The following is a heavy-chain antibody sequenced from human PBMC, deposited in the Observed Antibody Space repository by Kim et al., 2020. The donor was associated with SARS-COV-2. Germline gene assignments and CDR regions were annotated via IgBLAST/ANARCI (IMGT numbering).Heavy chain of an antibody. CDR2: IYWDDDK. V-gene: IGHV2-5*02. Sequence: SGPTLVKPTQTLTLTCTFSGFSLSTSGVGVGWIRQPPGKALEWLALIYWDDDKRYSPSLKSRLTITKDTSKNQVVLTMTNMDPVDTATYYCAHLGRFGELLRYFDYWGQGTLVTVSS. D-gene: IGHD3-10*01. CDR1: GFSLSTSGVG. CDR3: AHLGRFGELLRYFDY. J-gene: IGHJ4*02.